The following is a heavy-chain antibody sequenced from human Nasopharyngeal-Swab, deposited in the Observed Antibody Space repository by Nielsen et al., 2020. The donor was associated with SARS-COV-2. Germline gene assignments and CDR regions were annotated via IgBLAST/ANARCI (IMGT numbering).Heavy chain of an antibody. J-gene: IGHJ3*02. D-gene: IGHD6-6*01. CDR1: GGTFSSYA. Sequence: SAKVSCKASGGTFSSYAISWVRQAPGQGLEWMGGIIPIFGTANYAQKFQGRVTITADESTSTAYMELSSLRSEDTAVYYCGSYSESIDDAFDIWGQGTMVTVSS. CDR2: IIPIFGTA. V-gene: IGHV1-69*13. CDR3: GSYSESIDDAFDI.